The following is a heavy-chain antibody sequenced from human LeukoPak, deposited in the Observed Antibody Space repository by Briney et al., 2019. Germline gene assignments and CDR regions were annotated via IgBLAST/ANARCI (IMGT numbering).Heavy chain of an antibody. CDR3: ARGWNENYYDPPRSDAFDI. D-gene: IGHD3-22*01. CDR2: IYHSGSP. V-gene: IGHV4-30-2*01. J-gene: IGHJ3*02. CDR1: GGSISSGGYS. Sequence: SQTLSLTCAVSGGSISSGGYSWSWIRQPPGKGLEWIGYIYHSGSPYYNPSLKSRVTISVDRSKNQFSLKLSSVTAADTAVYYYARGWNENYYDPPRSDAFDIWGQGTMVTVSS.